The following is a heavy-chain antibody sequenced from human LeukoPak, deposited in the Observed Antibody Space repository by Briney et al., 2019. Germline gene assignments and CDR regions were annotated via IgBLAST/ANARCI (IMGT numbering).Heavy chain of an antibody. J-gene: IGHJ4*02. D-gene: IGHD3-22*01. CDR2: MNPNSGNT. Sequence: GASVKVSCKASGYTFTSYDINWVRQATGQGLEWMGWMNPNSGNTGYAQKFQGRVTMTRNTSISTAYMELSSLRSEDTVVYYCARGPYYYDSSGYYHDYWGQGTLVTVSS. CDR3: ARGPYYYDSSGYYHDY. V-gene: IGHV1-8*01. CDR1: GYTFTSYD.